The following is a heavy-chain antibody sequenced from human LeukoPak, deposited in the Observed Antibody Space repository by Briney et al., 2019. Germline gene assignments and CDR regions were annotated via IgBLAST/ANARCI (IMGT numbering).Heavy chain of an antibody. Sequence: PSETLSLTCTVSGGSISSYYWSWIRQPAGKGLEWIGRIYTSGSTNYNPSLKSRVTMSVDTSKNQFSLKLSSVTAADTAVYYCARDVVTMVRGVILDYWGQGTLVTVSS. CDR2: IYTSGST. CDR3: ARDVVTMVRGVILDY. CDR1: GGSISSYY. V-gene: IGHV4-4*07. J-gene: IGHJ4*02. D-gene: IGHD3-10*01.